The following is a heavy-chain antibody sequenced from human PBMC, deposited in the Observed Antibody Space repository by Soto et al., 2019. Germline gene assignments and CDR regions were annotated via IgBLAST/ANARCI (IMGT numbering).Heavy chain of an antibody. Sequence: QVQLQESGPGLVKPSQTLSLTCNVSGGSISSGGYYWSWIRQHPGKGLEWIGYIYYSGRTYYNPSLESRLTMSVDRSKNQFSLRLTSVTAADTAVYFCGRDLTSNANCIDPWGQGTLVTVSS. CDR1: GGSISSGGYY. CDR2: IYYSGRT. D-gene: IGHD2-2*01. CDR3: GRDLTSNANCIDP. J-gene: IGHJ5*02. V-gene: IGHV4-30-4*01.